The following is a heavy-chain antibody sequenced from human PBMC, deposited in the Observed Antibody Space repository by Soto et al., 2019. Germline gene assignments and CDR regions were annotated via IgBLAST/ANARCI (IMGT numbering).Heavy chain of an antibody. CDR2: MNPNSGNT. V-gene: IGHV1-8*01. Sequence: ASVKVSCKASGYTFTSYDINWVRQATGQGLEWMGWMNPNSGNTDYAQKFQGRVTMTTDTSISTAYMELRSLRSEDTAVYYCARDTGYCSGGSCYSKARFDYWGQGTLVTVSS. CDR1: GYTFTSYD. CDR3: ARDTGYCSGGSCYSKARFDY. J-gene: IGHJ4*02. D-gene: IGHD2-15*01.